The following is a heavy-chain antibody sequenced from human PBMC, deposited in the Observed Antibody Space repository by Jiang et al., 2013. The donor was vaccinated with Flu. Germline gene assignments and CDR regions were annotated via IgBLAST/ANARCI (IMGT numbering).Heavy chain of an antibody. CDR1: GDSIASSNYY. Sequence: PGLVKPSETLSLTRTVSGDSIASSNYYWGWVRQPPGKGLEWIGSLSYSENTYYNPSLQSRVAISVDTSKNQLSLKLTSVTAADSAIFYCARHALHYYGNPPESFEYWGQGTLVTVSS. CDR2: LSYSENT. CDR3: ARHALHYYGNPPESFEY. J-gene: IGHJ4*02. V-gene: IGHV4-39*01. D-gene: IGHD3-10*01.